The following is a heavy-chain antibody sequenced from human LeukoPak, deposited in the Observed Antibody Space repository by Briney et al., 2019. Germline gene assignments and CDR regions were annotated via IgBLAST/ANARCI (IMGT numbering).Heavy chain of an antibody. CDR3: ARDGWDPRNYYYYGMDV. CDR1: GGSISSYY. V-gene: IGHV4-59*01. J-gene: IGHJ6*02. D-gene: IGHD1-26*01. CDR2: ISYSGTT. Sequence: SETLSLTCTVSGGSISSYYWSWLRQPPGKGLEWIGYISYSGTTNYNPSLKSRVTISVDTSKNQFSLKLSSVTAADTAVYYCARDGWDPRNYYYYGMDVWGQGTTVTVSS.